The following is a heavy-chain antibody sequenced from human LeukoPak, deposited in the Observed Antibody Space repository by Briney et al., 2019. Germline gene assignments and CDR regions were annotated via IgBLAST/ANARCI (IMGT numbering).Heavy chain of an antibody. CDR3: AREREVNGRNIDY. CDR2: IYSGGST. Sequence: GGSLRLSCAASGFTVSSNYMSWVRQAPGKGLEWVSVIYSGGSTYYADSVKGRFTIFRDNSKNTLYLQMNSLRAEDTAVYYCAREREVNGRNIDYWGQGTLVTVSS. CDR1: GFTVSSNY. V-gene: IGHV3-66*02. D-gene: IGHD2-21*01. J-gene: IGHJ4*02.